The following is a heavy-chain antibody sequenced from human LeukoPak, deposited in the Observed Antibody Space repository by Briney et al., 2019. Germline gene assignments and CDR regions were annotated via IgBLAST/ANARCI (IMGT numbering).Heavy chain of an antibody. CDR3: AKDGVGATSLDC. D-gene: IGHD1-26*01. Sequence: GGSLSLSCAASGFTFSRYGMHWVRQAPGKGLEWVAVIWHDGSYEYYADSEKGRFTISRDSSKNTLYLQMNSLRAEDTAVYYCAKDGVGATSLDCWGQGTLVTVSS. CDR1: GFTFSRYG. CDR2: IWHDGSYE. V-gene: IGHV3-33*06. J-gene: IGHJ4*02.